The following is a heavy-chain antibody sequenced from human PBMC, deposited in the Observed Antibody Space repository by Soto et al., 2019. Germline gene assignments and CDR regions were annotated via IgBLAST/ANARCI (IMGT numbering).Heavy chain of an antibody. Sequence: GGSLRLSCAASGFTFSNYAMSWVRQAPGKGLEWVSAISGSGGSTYYADSVKGRFTISRDNSKNTLYLQMNSLRAEDTAVYYCAKDPIPTYYYDSSEIDYFDYWGQGTLVTVSS. J-gene: IGHJ4*02. V-gene: IGHV3-23*01. CDR2: ISGSGGST. D-gene: IGHD3-22*01. CDR1: GFTFSNYA. CDR3: AKDPIPTYYYDSSEIDYFDY.